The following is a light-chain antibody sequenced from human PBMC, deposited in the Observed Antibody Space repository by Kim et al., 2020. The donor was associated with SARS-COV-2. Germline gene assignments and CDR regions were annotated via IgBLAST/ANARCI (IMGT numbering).Light chain of an antibody. Sequence: VSVALGQTARITCGGNNIGSKNVHWYQQKPGQAPVMVIYRDTNRPSGIPERFSGSNSGNTATLTISGAQAGDEADYYCQVWDSSVVFGGGTQLTVL. CDR1: NIGSKN. J-gene: IGLJ2*01. V-gene: IGLV3-9*01. CDR3: QVWDSSVV. CDR2: RDT.